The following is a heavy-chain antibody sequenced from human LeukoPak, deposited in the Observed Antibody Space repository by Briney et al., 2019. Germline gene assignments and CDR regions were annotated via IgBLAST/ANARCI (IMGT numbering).Heavy chain of an antibody. CDR1: GFTFSDYY. V-gene: IGHV3-11*04. J-gene: IGHJ4*02. D-gene: IGHD1-26*01. CDR2: ISSSGSII. Sequence: GGSLRLSCAASGFTFSDYYMNWIRQAPGKGLEWVSYISSSGSIIYYADSVKGRFTISRDNAKNSLYLQMNSLRAEDTAVYYCARDLIVGTTIRYYFDYWGQGTLVTVSS. CDR3: ARDLIVGTTIRYYFDY.